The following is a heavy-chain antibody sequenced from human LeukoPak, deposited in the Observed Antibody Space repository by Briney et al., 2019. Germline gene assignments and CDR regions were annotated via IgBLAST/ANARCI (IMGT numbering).Heavy chain of an antibody. CDR2: IYHSGST. CDR3: ARGTAYCSSTSCPFLMDV. D-gene: IGHD2-2*01. CDR1: GGSISSGGYS. V-gene: IGHV4-30-2*01. Sequence: SETLSLTCAVSGGSISSGGYSWSWIRQPPGKGLEWIGYIYHSGSTYYNPSLKSRVTISVDRSKNQFSLKLSSVTAADTAVYYCARGTAYCSSTSCPFLMDVWGQGTTVTVPS. J-gene: IGHJ6*02.